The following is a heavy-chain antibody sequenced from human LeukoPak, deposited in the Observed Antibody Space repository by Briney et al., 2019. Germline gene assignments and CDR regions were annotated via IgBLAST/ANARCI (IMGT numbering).Heavy chain of an antibody. CDR3: ARWGAMGSGFIEY. CDR1: GFTFSSYW. J-gene: IGHJ4*02. Sequence: GGSLRLSRAASGFTFSSYWMTWVRQAPGKGLEWVANINQDGSEKYYVDSVKGRFTISRDNAKNSLYLQMNSLRAEDTAVYYCARWGAMGSGFIEYWGQGTLVTVSS. CDR2: INQDGSEK. V-gene: IGHV3-7*01. D-gene: IGHD1-26*01.